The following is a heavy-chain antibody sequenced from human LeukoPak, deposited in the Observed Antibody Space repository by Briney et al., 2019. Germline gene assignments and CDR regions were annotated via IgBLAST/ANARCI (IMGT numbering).Heavy chain of an antibody. Sequence: PGGSLRLSCAASGFTFRSYAMSWVRQAPGRGLEWVSIISDSGGRIYYADSVKGRFTISRDNSKNTVYLQMNSLRAEGTAVYYCAKVRWELLLVYFDYWGQGTLVTVSS. CDR2: ISDSGGRI. V-gene: IGHV3-23*01. CDR1: GFTFRSYA. D-gene: IGHD1-26*01. J-gene: IGHJ4*02. CDR3: AKVRWELLLVYFDY.